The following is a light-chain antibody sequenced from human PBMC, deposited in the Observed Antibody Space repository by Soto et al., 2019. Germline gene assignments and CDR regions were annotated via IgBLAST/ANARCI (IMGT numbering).Light chain of an antibody. CDR3: SSYTGSSTS. V-gene: IGLV2-14*01. CDR1: SSDVGGYNY. Sequence: QSALTQPASVSGSPGQSITISCTGTSSDVGGYNYVSWYQQHPGKAPKLMIYDVSNRPSGVSNRFSGSKSRNTASLTISGLQAEDEADYYCSSYTGSSTSFGGGTKLTVL. J-gene: IGLJ2*01. CDR2: DVS.